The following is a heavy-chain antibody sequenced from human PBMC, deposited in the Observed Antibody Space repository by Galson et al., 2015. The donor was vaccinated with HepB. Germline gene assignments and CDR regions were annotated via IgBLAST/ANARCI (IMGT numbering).Heavy chain of an antibody. D-gene: IGHD6-19*01. CDR2: ITPSGDNT. Sequence: SLRLSCAASGFTFSYYAMSWVRQAPGKGLEWVSAITPSGDNTYSADSMKGRFTISRDNSKNTLFLQMNSPRADDTAIYFCAKVFPEKTSGWYRQALYYFDSWGQGTRVTVSS. CDR3: AKVFPEKTSGWYRQALYYFDS. CDR1: GFTFSYYA. V-gene: IGHV3-23*01. J-gene: IGHJ4*02.